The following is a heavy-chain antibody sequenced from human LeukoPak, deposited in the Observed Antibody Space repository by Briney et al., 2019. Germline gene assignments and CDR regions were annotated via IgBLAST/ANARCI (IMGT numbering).Heavy chain of an antibody. CDR2: ITSRPYGGRT. D-gene: IGHD2-21*02. J-gene: IGHJ4*01. CDR3: TRTYCGGDCYFDY. Sequence: GGSLRLSCTTSGFTFPDFGVSWVRQAPGKGLEWVGLITSRPYGGRTRYAASGTGRFTISRDDSKRVAYLHMNSLETEDTAVYYCTRTYCGGDCYFDYWGQGTLVTVSA. V-gene: IGHV3-49*04. CDR1: GFTFPDFG.